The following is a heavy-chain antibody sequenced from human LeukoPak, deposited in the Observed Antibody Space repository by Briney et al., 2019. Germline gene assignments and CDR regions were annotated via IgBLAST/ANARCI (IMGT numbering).Heavy chain of an antibody. D-gene: IGHD3-10*01. V-gene: IGHV1-2*06. CDR1: GYTFTGYY. Sequence: ASVKVSCKASGYTFTGYYIHWVRQAPGQGLEWMGRINPNTGGTNYAQKFQGRVTMTRDTSISTAYMELSSLRSDDTAVYYCARGWFGEWYMDVCGKGTTVTVSS. CDR2: INPNTGGT. CDR3: ARGWFGEWYMDV. J-gene: IGHJ6*03.